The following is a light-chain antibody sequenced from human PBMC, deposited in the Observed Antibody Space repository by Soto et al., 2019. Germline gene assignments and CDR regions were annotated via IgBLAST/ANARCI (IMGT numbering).Light chain of an antibody. CDR1: QSVSSSY. J-gene: IGKJ1*01. Sequence: IVFTQSPGTLSLSPGERATLSCRASQSVSSSYLAWYQQKPGQAPRLLIYGASSRATGIPDRFSGSGSGTDFTLTISRLEPEDFAVYYCQQYRTFGQGTRWIS. V-gene: IGKV3-20*01. CDR2: GAS. CDR3: QQYRT.